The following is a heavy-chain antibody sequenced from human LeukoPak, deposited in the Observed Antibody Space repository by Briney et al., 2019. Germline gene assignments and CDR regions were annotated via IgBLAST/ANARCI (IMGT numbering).Heavy chain of an antibody. CDR1: GFTFSSYW. D-gene: IGHD4-17*01. J-gene: IGHJ4*02. CDR2: IKQDGSEK. CDR3: AKPTGYGDYVFDY. V-gene: IGHV3-7*03. Sequence: GGSLRLSCAASGFTFSSYWMSWVRQAPGKGLEWVANIKQDGSEKYYVDSVKGRFTISRDNAKNSLYLQMNSLRAEDTAVYYCAKPTGYGDYVFDYWGQGTLVTVSS.